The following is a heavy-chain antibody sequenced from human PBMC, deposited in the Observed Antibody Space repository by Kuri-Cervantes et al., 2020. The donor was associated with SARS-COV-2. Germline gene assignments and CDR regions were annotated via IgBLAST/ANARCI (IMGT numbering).Heavy chain of an antibody. CDR3: ARADDFWSGYYGWFDP. D-gene: IGHD3-3*01. CDR1: GYTFTGYY. J-gene: IGHJ5*02. Sequence: ASAKVSCKASGYTFTGYYMHWVRQAPGQGLEWMGWINPNSGGTNYAQKFQGWVTMTRDTSISTAYMELSRLRSDDTAVYYCARADDFWSGYYGWFDPWGQGTLVTVSS. CDR2: INPNSGGT. V-gene: IGHV1-2*04.